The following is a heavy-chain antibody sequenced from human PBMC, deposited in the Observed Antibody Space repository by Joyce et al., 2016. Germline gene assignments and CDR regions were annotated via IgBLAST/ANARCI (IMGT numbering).Heavy chain of an antibody. Sequence: QVQLVESGGGVVQPGRSLRLSCVGSGFTFSTYGMHWVRQAPVKGLEWVTIIVNDGNNRYYADSVKVRSTSSRDKSKNTLYLQMNSLRAEDTAVYYCAKDRSSGWYQGVVFDYWGQGILVSVSS. J-gene: IGHJ4*02. V-gene: IGHV3-30*18. CDR2: IVNDGNNR. CDR1: GFTFSTYG. D-gene: IGHD6-19*01. CDR3: AKDRSSGWYQGVVFDY.